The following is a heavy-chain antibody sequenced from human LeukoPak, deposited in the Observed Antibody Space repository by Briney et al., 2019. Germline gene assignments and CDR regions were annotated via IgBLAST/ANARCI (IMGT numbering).Heavy chain of an antibody. CDR1: GGSISSYY. V-gene: IGHV4-4*09. CDR2: IYTSGST. Sequence: SETLSLTCTVSGGSISSYYWSWIRQPPGKGLEWIGYIYTSGSTNYNPSLRSRVTISVDTSKNQFSLKLSSVTAADTAVYYCAGLRPWFQHWGQGTLVTVSS. J-gene: IGHJ1*01. CDR3: AGLRPWFQH. D-gene: IGHD4-17*01.